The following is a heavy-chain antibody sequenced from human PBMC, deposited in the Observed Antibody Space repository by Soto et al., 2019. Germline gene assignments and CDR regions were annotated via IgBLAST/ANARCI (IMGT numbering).Heavy chain of an antibody. Sequence: ASVKVSCKASGYTFTHYYMHWVRQAPGQGLEWMGWINPNSGGTNYAQKFQGRVTMNRDTSISTAYMELSSLQSDDTAVYYCERDSTSLTYCGCDCYSIDYWGQGTLVTVSS. CDR2: INPNSGGT. CDR3: ERDSTSLTYCGCDCYSIDY. CDR1: GYTFTHYY. J-gene: IGHJ4*02. D-gene: IGHD2-21*02. V-gene: IGHV1-2*02.